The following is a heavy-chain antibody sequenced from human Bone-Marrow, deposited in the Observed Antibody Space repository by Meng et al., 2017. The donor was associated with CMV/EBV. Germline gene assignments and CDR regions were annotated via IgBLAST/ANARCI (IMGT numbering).Heavy chain of an antibody. CDR3: ARSPVLPGYEFDP. D-gene: IGHD3-3*01. CDR2: IYYSGTT. J-gene: IGHJ5*02. CDR1: GDSIRSDDYY. V-gene: IGHV4-31*03. Sequence: SETLSLTCTVSGDSIRSDDYYWNWIRHHPGKGLEWIGYIYYSGTTYYNPSLKSRITMSLDTSKNQISLNLKSVTAADSAVYYCARSPVLPGYEFDPWGQGTLFTVSS.